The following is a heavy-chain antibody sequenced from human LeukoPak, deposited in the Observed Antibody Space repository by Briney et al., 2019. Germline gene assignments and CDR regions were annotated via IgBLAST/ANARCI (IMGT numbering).Heavy chain of an antibody. CDR1: GDSASSNSAA. V-gene: IGHV6-1*01. D-gene: IGHD2-2*01. Sequence: SQTLSLTCAISGDSASSNSAAWNWIRQSPSRGLEWLGRTYYRSKWYNDYAVSVKSRITINPDTSKNQFSLQLNSVTPEDTAVYYCARAHQVPAAMRGYYFDYWGQGTLVTVSS. CDR3: ARAHQVPAAMRGYYFDY. CDR2: TYYRSKWYN. J-gene: IGHJ4*02.